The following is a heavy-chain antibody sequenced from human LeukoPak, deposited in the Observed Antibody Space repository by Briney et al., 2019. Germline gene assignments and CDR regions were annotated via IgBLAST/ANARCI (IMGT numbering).Heavy chain of an antibody. CDR2: VPYVRTT. Sequence: SETLSLTCAVSGVSISGFYWSWIRLPPGKRLEWIGYVPYVRTTNYNPSLKSRVTMSTDASKNQVSLRLSSVTAADTAVYYCARHYGGHSFGTSFDYWGQGILVTVSS. CDR1: GVSISGFY. D-gene: IGHD3-16*01. V-gene: IGHV4-59*08. J-gene: IGHJ4*02. CDR3: ARHYGGHSFGTSFDY.